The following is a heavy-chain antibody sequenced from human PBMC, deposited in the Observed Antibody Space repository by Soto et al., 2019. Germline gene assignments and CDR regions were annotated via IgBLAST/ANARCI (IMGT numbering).Heavy chain of an antibody. CDR1: GYTFTSYG. J-gene: IGHJ4*02. CDR3: TREAGWQRMVPYD. D-gene: IGHD6-25*01. Sequence: QVPLVQSGNEVKKPGASVNVSCKAFGYTFTSYGFSWVRQVPGQALEWLGWISACNGDTHYAQTMKGRLTVTTDTSTTTVHMELRSLTPADTAVYYCTREAGWQRMVPYDWGQGTLVTVS. V-gene: IGHV1-18*04. CDR2: ISACNGDT.